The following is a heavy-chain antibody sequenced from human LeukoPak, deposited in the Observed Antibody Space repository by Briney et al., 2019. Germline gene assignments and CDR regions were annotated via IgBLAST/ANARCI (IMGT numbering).Heavy chain of an antibody. CDR3: ARVRDGYNYDY. V-gene: IGHV3-66*01. Sequence: GGSLRLSCAASGFTFRNYAMTWVRQAPGKGQECVSVIYSGGSTYYADSVKGRFTISRDNSKNTLYLQMNSLRAEDTAVYYCARVRDGYNYDYWGQGTLVTVSS. CDR1: GFTFRNYA. J-gene: IGHJ4*02. D-gene: IGHD5-24*01. CDR2: IYSGGST.